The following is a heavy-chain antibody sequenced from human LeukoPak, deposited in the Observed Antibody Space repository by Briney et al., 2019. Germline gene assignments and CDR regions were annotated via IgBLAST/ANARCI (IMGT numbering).Heavy chain of an antibody. D-gene: IGHD4-11*01. CDR3: ARRGLGGEDDVNPTTLLNEGMDV. CDR1: GGTFSSYA. J-gene: IGHJ6*02. V-gene: IGHV1-69*04. CDR2: IIPIPGIA. Sequence: GASVKVSCKASGGTFSSYAISWVRQAPGQGLEWMGRIIPIPGIANYAQKFQGRVTITADKSTSTAYMELSSLRSEDTAVYYCARRGLGGEDDVNPTTLLNEGMDVWGQGTTVTVSS.